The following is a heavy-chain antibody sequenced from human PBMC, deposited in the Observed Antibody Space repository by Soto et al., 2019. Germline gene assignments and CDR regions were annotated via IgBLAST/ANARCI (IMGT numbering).Heavy chain of an antibody. CDR3: ARERSIAAAGFDY. V-gene: IGHV3-21*01. D-gene: IGHD6-13*01. CDR2: ISSSSSYI. CDR1: GFTFSSYS. Sequence: GGSLRLSCAASGFTFSSYSMNWVRQAPGKGLEWVSSISSSSSYIYYADSVKGRFTISRDNAKNSLYLQMNSLRAEDTAVYYCARERSIAAAGFDYWGQGTLVTVS. J-gene: IGHJ4*02.